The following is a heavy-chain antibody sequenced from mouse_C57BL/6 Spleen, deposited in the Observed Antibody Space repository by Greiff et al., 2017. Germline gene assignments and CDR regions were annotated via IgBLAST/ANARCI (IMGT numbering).Heavy chain of an antibody. D-gene: IGHD2-5*01. V-gene: IGHV1-50*01. CDR1: GYTFTSYW. CDR3: ATGSNYLAY. Sequence: VQLQQPGAELVKPGASVKLSCKASGYTFTSYWMQWVKQRPGQGLEWIGEIDPSDSYTNYNQKFKGKATLTVDTSSSTAYMQLSSLTSEDSAVYYCATGSNYLAYWGQGTLVTVSA. CDR2: IDPSDSYT. J-gene: IGHJ3*01.